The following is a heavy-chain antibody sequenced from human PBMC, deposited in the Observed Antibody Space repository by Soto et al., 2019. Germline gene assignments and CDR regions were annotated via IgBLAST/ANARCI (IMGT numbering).Heavy chain of an antibody. CDR3: AHTPNRSIAARRRGHTFDY. V-gene: IGHV2-5*01. CDR1: GFSLSTSGVG. Sequence: QITLKESGPTLVKPTQTLTLTCTFSGFSLSTSGVGVGWIRQPPGKALEWLALIYWNDDKRYSPSLKSRLTITKDTSKNQVVLTMTNMDPVDTATYYCAHTPNRSIAARRRGHTFDYWGQGTLVTVSS. CDR2: IYWNDDK. J-gene: IGHJ4*02. D-gene: IGHD6-6*01.